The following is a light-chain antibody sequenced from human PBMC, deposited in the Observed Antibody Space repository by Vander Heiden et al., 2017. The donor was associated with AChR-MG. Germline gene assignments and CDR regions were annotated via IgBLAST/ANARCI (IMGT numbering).Light chain of an antibody. CDR2: DAS. CDR3: QQYVGSPQT. J-gene: IGKJ2*01. V-gene: IGKV3-20*01. Sequence: EIVLTQSPGTVSVSPGGRATLCCRASQNENNKLAWYQQTPGQPPRLLIYDASRRATGIPDKFSGSGSGADFTLTIVRLEPEDFAVYYCQQYVGSPQTFGQGTKVEV. CDR1: QNENNK.